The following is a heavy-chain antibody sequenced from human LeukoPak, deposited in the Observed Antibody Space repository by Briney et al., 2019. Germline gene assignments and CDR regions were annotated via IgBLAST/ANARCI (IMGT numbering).Heavy chain of an antibody. CDR1: GLTSRSYG. Sequence: GASLRLSCARSGLTSRSYGMTWVPQAPGEGLECVSAIIGSGGSTYYTHSVRGRFTISRDNSKNTPYWQMDSLRAEDTALYYGAKDRVGVAVAAYWGEGSLVTVSS. J-gene: IGHJ4*02. V-gene: IGHV3-23*01. CDR2: IIGSGGST. D-gene: IGHD6-19*01. CDR3: AKDRVGVAVAAY.